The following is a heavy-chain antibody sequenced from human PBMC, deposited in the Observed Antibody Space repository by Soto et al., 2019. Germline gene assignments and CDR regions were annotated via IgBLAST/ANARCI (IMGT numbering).Heavy chain of an antibody. Sequence: QGQLVQSGGEVKKPGASVKVSCKASGYTFSRYGISWVRQAPGQGLEWMGWISGYNGDTNYAQKFQGSVTMTIDTSTTTAYMELRSLTSDDTAVYYCAKNGHPPYYYYGLDVWGQGTTVTVSS. CDR3: AKNGHPPYYYYGLDV. CDR1: GYTFSRYG. D-gene: IGHD2-8*01. V-gene: IGHV1-18*01. J-gene: IGHJ6*02. CDR2: ISGYNGDT.